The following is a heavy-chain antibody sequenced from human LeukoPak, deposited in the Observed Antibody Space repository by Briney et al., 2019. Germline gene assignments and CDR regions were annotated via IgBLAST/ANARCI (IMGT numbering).Heavy chain of an antibody. D-gene: IGHD2-21*02. V-gene: IGHV3-7*01. CDR1: GFTSSSYW. J-gene: IGHJ5*02. CDR3: ASGAYCGGDCYS. CDR2: IKQDGSEK. Sequence: GGSLRLSCAASGFTSSSYWMSWVRQAPGKGLEWVANIKQDGSEKYYVDSVRGRFTISRDNAKNSLYLQMNSLRAEDTAVYYCASGAYCGGDCYSWGQGTLVTVSS.